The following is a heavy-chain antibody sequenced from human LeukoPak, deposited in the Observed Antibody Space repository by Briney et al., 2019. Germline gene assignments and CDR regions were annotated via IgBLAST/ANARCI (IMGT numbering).Heavy chain of an antibody. D-gene: IGHD3-22*01. CDR1: GGTFSSYA. J-gene: IGHJ5*02. Sequence: ASVTLSCMASGGTFSSYAISWVRQAPGQGLEWMGRIIPILGIADYAQKFQGRVTITADKSTSTAYMDLSSLRSEDTAVYYCARDLPSLVSSGYHNWFDPWGEGT. CDR3: ARDLPSLVSSGYHNWFDP. CDR2: IIPILGIA. V-gene: IGHV1-69*04.